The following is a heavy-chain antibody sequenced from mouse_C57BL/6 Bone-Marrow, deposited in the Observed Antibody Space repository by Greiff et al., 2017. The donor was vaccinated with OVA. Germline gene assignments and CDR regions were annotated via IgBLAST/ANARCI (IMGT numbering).Heavy chain of an antibody. Sequence: EVMLVESEGGLVQPGSSMKLSCTASGFTFSDYYMAWVRQVPEKGLEWVANINYDGSSTYYLDSLKSRFIISRDNAKNILYLQMSSLKSEDTATYYCARVPTTVVATGAMDYWGQGTSVTVSS. J-gene: IGHJ4*01. CDR2: INYDGSST. CDR1: GFTFSDYY. V-gene: IGHV5-16*01. D-gene: IGHD1-1*01. CDR3: ARVPTTVVATGAMDY.